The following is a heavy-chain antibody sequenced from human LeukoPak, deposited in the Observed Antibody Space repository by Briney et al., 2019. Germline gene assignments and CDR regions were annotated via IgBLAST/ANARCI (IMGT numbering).Heavy chain of an antibody. Sequence: GGSLRLSCGASRFTFSSYAMSWVRQAPGKGLEWVSGISGSGGGTHYADSVKGRFTISRDNSKNTLYLQMNSLRAEDTAVYYCAKVVSVGYYYDSSGYYVDYWGQGTLVTVSS. CDR1: RFTFSSYA. V-gene: IGHV3-23*01. J-gene: IGHJ4*02. CDR2: ISGSGGGT. D-gene: IGHD3-22*01. CDR3: AKVVSVGYYYDSSGYYVDY.